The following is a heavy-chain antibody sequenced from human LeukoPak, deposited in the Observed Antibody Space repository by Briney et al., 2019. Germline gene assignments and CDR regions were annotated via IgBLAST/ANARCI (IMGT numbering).Heavy chain of an antibody. V-gene: IGHV4-39*07. Sequence: SETLSLTCTVSGGSISSSSYYWGWIRQPPGKGLEWIGRIYTSGSTNYNPSLKSRVTISVDTSKNQFSLKLSSVTAADTAVYYCARGRGYSGYDPIFDYWGQGTLVTVSS. CDR2: IYTSGST. CDR3: ARGRGYSGYDPIFDY. D-gene: IGHD5-12*01. CDR1: GGSISSSSYY. J-gene: IGHJ4*02.